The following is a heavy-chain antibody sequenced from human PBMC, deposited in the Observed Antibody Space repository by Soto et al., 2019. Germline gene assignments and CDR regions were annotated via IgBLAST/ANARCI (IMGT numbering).Heavy chain of an antibody. CDR2: ISAHNGNT. CDR3: VRGGYGDY. CDR1: GYAFTTYG. Sequence: QVHLVQSGAEVKKPGPSVKVSCKGSGYAFTTYGITWVRQAPGQGLEWMGWISAHNGNTNYAQKLQGSVTVTRDTSTRTAYMERRRLRSDVTAVYYCVRGGYGDYWGQGALVTVSS. D-gene: IGHD1-1*01. J-gene: IGHJ4*02. V-gene: IGHV1-18*01.